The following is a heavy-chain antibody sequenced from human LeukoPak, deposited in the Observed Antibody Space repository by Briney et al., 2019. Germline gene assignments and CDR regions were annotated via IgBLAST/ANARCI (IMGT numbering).Heavy chain of an antibody. CDR3: ARHVSGVATDY. CDR1: GGSISSYY. V-gene: IGHV4-39*01. CDR2: IYYSGST. D-gene: IGHD5-12*01. Sequence: SETLSLTCTVSGGSISSYYWGWIRQPPGKGLEWIGSIYYSGSTYYNPSLKSRVTISVDTSKNQFSLKLSSVTAADTAVYYCARHVSGVATDYWGQGTLVTVSS. J-gene: IGHJ4*02.